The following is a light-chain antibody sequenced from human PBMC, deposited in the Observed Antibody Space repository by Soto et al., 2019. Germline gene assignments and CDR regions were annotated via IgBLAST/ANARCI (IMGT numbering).Light chain of an antibody. Sequence: EVVLTQSPGTLSLSPGERATLSCRASQSVSSYLAWYQHKPGQAPRLLIYDASNRATGIPARFSGSGSGTDFTLSISSLEPEDFAVYYCQLRVNWPPLYTFGQGTKLEIK. V-gene: IGKV3-11*01. CDR2: DAS. CDR3: QLRVNWPPLYT. CDR1: QSVSSY. J-gene: IGKJ2*01.